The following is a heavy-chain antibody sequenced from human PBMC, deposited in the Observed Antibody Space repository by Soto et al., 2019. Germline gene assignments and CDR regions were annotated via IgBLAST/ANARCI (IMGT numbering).Heavy chain of an antibody. J-gene: IGHJ6*02. D-gene: IGHD2-15*01. CDR2: ISSSSSYI. V-gene: IGHV3-21*01. CDR1: GFTFSSYS. Sequence: GGSLRLSCAASGFTFSSYSMNWVRQAPGKGLEWVSSISSSSSYIYYADSVKGRFTISRDNAKNSLYLQMNSLRAEDTAVYYCARDCRDDPYYYGMDVWGQGTTVTVSS. CDR3: ARDCRDDPYYYGMDV.